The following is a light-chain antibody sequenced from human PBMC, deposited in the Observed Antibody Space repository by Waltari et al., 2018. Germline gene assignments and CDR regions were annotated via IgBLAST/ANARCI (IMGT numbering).Light chain of an antibody. CDR2: EAS. CDR1: QDIRND. Sequence: IQMTQSPSSLFASIGDTVTITCRASQDIRNDIGWYQVRPGEAPKILIYEASSLHDGVSSRFSGSGSGTDFTLTITNLQPEDSATYYCLQDNYYLTFGPGTKVEIK. V-gene: IGKV1-6*01. J-gene: IGKJ1*01. CDR3: LQDNYYLT.